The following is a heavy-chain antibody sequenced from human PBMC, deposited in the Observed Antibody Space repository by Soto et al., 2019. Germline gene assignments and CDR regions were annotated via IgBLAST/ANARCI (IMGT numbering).Heavy chain of an antibody. CDR2: IRNSGGFT. J-gene: IGHJ4*02. CDR1: GLTFNNYA. V-gene: IGHV3-23*01. Sequence: VQLLESGGGLVQPGGSLRLSYAASGLTFNNYAMNWVRQAPGKGLEWVSAIRNSGGFTYYADSVKGRFTISRDNSKNTLYLYMNSLRAEDTALYYCANDYFETKGPYFFDYWGQGTLVTVSS. CDR3: ANDYFETKGPYFFDY. D-gene: IGHD1-26*01.